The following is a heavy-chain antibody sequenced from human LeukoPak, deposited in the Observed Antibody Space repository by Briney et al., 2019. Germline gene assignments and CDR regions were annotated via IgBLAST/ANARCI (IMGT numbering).Heavy chain of an antibody. D-gene: IGHD6-19*01. Sequence: AGGSLRLSCRVSGFTFGDYAMAWVRQAPGKGLEWVGSIRSKAYDGTTEYAASVKGRFTISRDDSNSIAYLQMNSLKTEDTGVYYCSRIERLPSSRIEVAADFWGQGTLVTVSS. CDR3: SRIERLPSSRIEVAADF. CDR2: IRSKAYDGTT. V-gene: IGHV3-49*04. CDR1: GFTFGDYA. J-gene: IGHJ4*02.